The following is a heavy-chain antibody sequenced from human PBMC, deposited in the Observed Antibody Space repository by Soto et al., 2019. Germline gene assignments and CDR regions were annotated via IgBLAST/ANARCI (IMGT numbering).Heavy chain of an antibody. J-gene: IGHJ4*02. V-gene: IGHV5-10-1*01. D-gene: IGHD5-12*01. Sequence: GESLKISCKGSGYSFTSYWISWVRQMPGKGLEWMGRIDPSDSYTNYSPSFQGHVTISADKSISTAYLQWSSLKASDTAMYYCARFVDMGYSGYDYFDYWGQGTLVTVYS. CDR2: IDPSDSYT. CDR1: GYSFTSYW. CDR3: ARFVDMGYSGYDYFDY.